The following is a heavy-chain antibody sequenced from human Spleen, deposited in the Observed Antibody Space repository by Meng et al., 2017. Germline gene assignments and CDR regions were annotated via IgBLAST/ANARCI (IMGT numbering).Heavy chain of an antibody. D-gene: IGHD3-16*02. Sequence: GGSLRLSCAASGFTFSSYAMHWVRQAPGKGLEWVAVISYDGSNKYYADSVKGRFTISRDNSKNTLYLQMNSLRAEDTAVYYCARAYDYVWGSYRYPGYYFEYWGQGNRVTV. J-gene: IGHJ4*02. CDR2: ISYDGSNK. V-gene: IGHV3-30*01. CDR1: GFTFSSYA. CDR3: ARAYDYVWGSYRYPGYYFEY.